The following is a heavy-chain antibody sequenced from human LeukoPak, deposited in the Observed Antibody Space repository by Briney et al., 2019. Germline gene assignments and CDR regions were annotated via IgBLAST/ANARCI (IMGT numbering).Heavy chain of an antibody. Sequence: ASVKVSCKASGGTFSSYAISWVRQAPGQGLEWKGRIIPIFGTANYAQKFQGRVTITTDESTSTAYMELSSLRSEDTAVYYCASEKKRGYSYGHDYWGQGTLVTVSS. V-gene: IGHV1-69*05. CDR2: IIPIFGTA. CDR1: GGTFSSYA. J-gene: IGHJ4*02. CDR3: ASEKKRGYSYGHDY. D-gene: IGHD5-18*01.